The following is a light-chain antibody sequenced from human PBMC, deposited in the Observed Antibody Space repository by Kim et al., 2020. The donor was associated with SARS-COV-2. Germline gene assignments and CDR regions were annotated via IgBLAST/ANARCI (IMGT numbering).Light chain of an antibody. CDR1: SGSIASNY. CDR2: EDN. Sequence: NFMLTQPHSVSESPGKTVTISCTGSSGSIASNYVQWYQQRPGSAPTTVIYEDNQRPSGVSDRFSGSIDSSSNSASLTISGLKTEDEADYYCQSYDSSNLWVFGRDPADRP. V-gene: IGLV6-57*02. CDR3: QSYDSSNLWV. J-gene: IGLJ3*02.